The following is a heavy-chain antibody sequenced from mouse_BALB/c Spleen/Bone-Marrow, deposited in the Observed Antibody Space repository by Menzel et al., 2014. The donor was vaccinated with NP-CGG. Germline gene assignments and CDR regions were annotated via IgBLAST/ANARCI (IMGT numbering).Heavy chain of an antibody. CDR2: VYPGNNDT. D-gene: IGHD1-1*01. V-gene: IGHV1-5*01. Sequence: EVKLVESGAVLARPGASVRMSCKASGYTFTSFWMHWVKQRPGQGLEWIGAVYPGNNDTNYDQNFKGKAKLPAVPSTSAAYMEFSSLTNEDSAVYYCTRYYYGGRDWYFDVWGAGTTVTVSS. CDR3: TRYYYGGRDWYFDV. CDR1: GYTFTSFW. J-gene: IGHJ1*01.